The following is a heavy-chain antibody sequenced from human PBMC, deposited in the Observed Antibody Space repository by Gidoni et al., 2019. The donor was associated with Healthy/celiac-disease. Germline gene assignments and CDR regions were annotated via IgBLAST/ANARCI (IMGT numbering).Heavy chain of an antibody. CDR2: IWYDGSNK. J-gene: IGHJ4*02. V-gene: IGHV3-33*01. CDR3: ARDNVLFGAQDY. D-gene: IGHD3-10*01. CDR1: GFTFSSYG. Sequence: QVQLVESGGGVVQPGRSLRLSCAASGFTFSSYGMHWVRQAPGKGLEWVAVIWYDGSNKYYADSVKGRFTISRDNSKNTLYLQMNSLRAEDTAVYYCARDNVLFGAQDYWGQGTLVTVSS.